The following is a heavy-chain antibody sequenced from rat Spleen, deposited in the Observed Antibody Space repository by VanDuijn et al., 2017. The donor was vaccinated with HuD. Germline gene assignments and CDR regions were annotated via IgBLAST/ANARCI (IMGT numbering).Heavy chain of an antibody. Sequence: QVQLKESGPGLVQPSQTLSLNCTVSGFSLSNYGVIWVRQPPGKGLEWMGVIWGNGNTNYKSALKSRLSISKDTSKSQVFLKMNSLQTEDTATYYCARAYTYPENFDYWGQGVMVTVSS. CDR1: GFSLSNYG. CDR2: IWGNGNT. V-gene: IGHV2-13*01. J-gene: IGHJ2*01. CDR3: ARAYTYPENFDY. D-gene: IGHD1-4*01.